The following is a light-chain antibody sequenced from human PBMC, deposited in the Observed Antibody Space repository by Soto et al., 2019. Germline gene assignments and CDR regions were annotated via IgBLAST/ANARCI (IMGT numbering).Light chain of an antibody. CDR2: KVS. V-gene: IGKV2-30*01. CDR1: QSLLYSDGNTF. Sequence: VVMTPSPLSLPVTLGQPASISCRSRQSLLYSDGNTFLSWFQQRPGQSPRRLIYKVSNRDSGVPDRFSGSGAGTDFTLKISRVEAEDVGVYYCRQGTHWPPYTFGQGTKLEIK. J-gene: IGKJ2*01. CDR3: RQGTHWPPYT.